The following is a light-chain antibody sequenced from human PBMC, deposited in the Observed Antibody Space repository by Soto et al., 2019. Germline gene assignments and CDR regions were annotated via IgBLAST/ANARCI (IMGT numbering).Light chain of an antibody. V-gene: IGKV3-20*01. Sequence: EIVLTQSPGTLSLSPGERATLSCRASQSVSSSYLAWYQQKPGQAPGLLNYDASSRAIGIPDRFSGSGSGTDFTLTISRLEPEDFAVYYCQQYGSFPYTFGQGTKLEI. CDR1: QSVSSSY. J-gene: IGKJ2*01. CDR3: QQYGSFPYT. CDR2: DAS.